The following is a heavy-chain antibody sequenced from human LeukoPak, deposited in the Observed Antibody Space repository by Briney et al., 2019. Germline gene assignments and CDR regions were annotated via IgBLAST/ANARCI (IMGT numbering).Heavy chain of an antibody. J-gene: IGHJ4*02. V-gene: IGHV4-38-2*01. Sequence: SETLSLTCAVSGYSISSGYYWGWSRQPPGNGLEWIATISHSGSTNYNPSLKSRVTISVDTSKNQFSLKLSSMTAADTAVYYCARLGIGWPFDYWGQGTLVTVSS. CDR3: ARLGIGWPFDY. CDR1: GYSISSGYY. CDR2: ISHSGST. D-gene: IGHD6-19*01.